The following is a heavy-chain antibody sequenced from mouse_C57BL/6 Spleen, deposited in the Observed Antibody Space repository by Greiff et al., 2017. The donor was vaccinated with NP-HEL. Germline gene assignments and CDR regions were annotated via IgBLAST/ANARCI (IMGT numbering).Heavy chain of an antibody. Sequence: EVQLQQSGPELVKPGASVKISCKASGYSFTGYYMNWVKQSPEKSLEWIGEINPSTGGTTYNQKFKAKDTLTVDKSSSTAYMQLKSLTSEDSAVYYCATIYYDYHFAYWGQGTLVTVSA. CDR1: GYSFTGYY. CDR2: INPSTGGT. D-gene: IGHD2-4*01. CDR3: ATIYYDYHFAY. J-gene: IGHJ3*01. V-gene: IGHV1-42*01.